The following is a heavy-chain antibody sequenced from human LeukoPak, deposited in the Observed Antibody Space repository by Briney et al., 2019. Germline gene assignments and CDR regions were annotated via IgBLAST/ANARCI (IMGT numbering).Heavy chain of an antibody. V-gene: IGHV3-30-3*01. Sequence: PGGSLRLSCVASGLTFSTYAMHWVRQAPGKGLEWVSTISYDGSNKYYVDSVKGRFTISRDNSKNTLYLRMNSLRLEDTAVYYCARDPSRFGEFGFNDYWGQGTLITVSP. D-gene: IGHD3-10*01. CDR2: ISYDGSNK. CDR3: ARDPSRFGEFGFNDY. J-gene: IGHJ4*02. CDR1: GLTFSTYA.